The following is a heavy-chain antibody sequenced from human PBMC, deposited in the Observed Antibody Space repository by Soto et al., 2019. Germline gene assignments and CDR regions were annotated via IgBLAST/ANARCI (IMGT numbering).Heavy chain of an antibody. D-gene: IGHD4-17*01. V-gene: IGHV2-5*02. Sequence: SGPTLVNPTQTLTLTCTFSGFSLSTSGVGVGWIRQPPGKALEWLALIYWDDDKRYSPSLKSRLTITKDTSKNQVVLTMTNMDPVDTATYYCAHRRSQGAPYGDYVNFDYWGQGTLVTVSS. J-gene: IGHJ4*02. CDR3: AHRRSQGAPYGDYVNFDY. CDR2: IYWDDDK. CDR1: GFSLSTSGVG.